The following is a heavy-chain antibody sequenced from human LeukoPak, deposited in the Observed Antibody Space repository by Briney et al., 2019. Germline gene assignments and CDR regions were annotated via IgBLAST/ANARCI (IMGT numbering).Heavy chain of an antibody. CDR1: GFTFSSHW. Sequence: GGSLRLSCAASGFTFSSHWMSWVRQAPGKGLEWVSYISSSGSTKYYADSVKGRFTISRDNAKNSLYLQMNSLRAEGTAVHYCARKDYGGYAYYYYGLDVWGKGTTVTVSS. CDR2: ISSSGSTK. D-gene: IGHD5-12*01. V-gene: IGHV3-48*04. J-gene: IGHJ6*04. CDR3: ARKDYGGYAYYYYGLDV.